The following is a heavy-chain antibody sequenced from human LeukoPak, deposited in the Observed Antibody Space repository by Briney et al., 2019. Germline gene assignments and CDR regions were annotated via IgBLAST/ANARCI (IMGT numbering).Heavy chain of an antibody. J-gene: IGHJ4*02. CDR1: GGSISSGGYY. Sequence: PSETLSLTCTVSGGSISSGGYYWSWIRQHPGKGLEWIGYIYYSGSTYYNPSLKSRVTISVDTSKNQFSLKLSSVTAADTAVYYCARRSNWNYFDYWGQGTLVTVSS. D-gene: IGHD1-20*01. CDR3: ARRSNWNYFDY. CDR2: IYYSGST. V-gene: IGHV4-31*03.